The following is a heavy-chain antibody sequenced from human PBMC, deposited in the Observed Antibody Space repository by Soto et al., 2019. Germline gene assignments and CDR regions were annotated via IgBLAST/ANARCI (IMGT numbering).Heavy chain of an antibody. CDR3: ARAPPFYCTNGVCLRGMDV. Sequence: QVQLVQSGAEVKKPGSSVKVSCKASGGTFSSYAISWVRQAPGQGLEWMGGIIPIFGTANYAQKFQGRVTITADESTCTAYMELSSLGSEDTAVYYCARAPPFYCTNGVCLRGMDVWGQGTTVTVSS. V-gene: IGHV1-69*01. J-gene: IGHJ6*02. CDR1: GGTFSSYA. D-gene: IGHD2-8*01. CDR2: IIPIFGTA.